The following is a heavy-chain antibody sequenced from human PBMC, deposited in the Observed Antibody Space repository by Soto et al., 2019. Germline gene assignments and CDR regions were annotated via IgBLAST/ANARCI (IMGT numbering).Heavy chain of an antibody. J-gene: IGHJ4*02. CDR2: IIPILGIA. V-gene: IGHV1-69*02. Sequence: QAQLVQSGAEVKKPGSSVKVSCKASGGTFSSYTISWVRQAPGQGLERMGRIIPILGIANYAQKFQGRVTITAYQYTRKAYVELSRLRSEDTAVYYSARPGSDNLLDHLDYWGQGTLVTVSS. CDR1: GGTFSSYT. CDR3: ARPGSDNLLDHLDY. D-gene: IGHD3-9*01.